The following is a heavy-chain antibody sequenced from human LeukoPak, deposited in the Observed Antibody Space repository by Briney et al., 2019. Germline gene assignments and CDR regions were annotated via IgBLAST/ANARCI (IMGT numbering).Heavy chain of an antibody. D-gene: IGHD3-22*01. J-gene: IGHJ4*02. CDR2: ISYDGSNK. CDR3: AKSEPGYYIDY. V-gene: IGHV3-30*18. Sequence: GGSLRLSCAASGFTFSSYGMHWVRQAPGKGLEWVAVISYDGSNKYYADSVKGRFTISRDNSKNTLYLQMNSLRAEDTAVYYCAKSEPGYYIDYWGQGTLVTVSS. CDR1: GFTFSSYG.